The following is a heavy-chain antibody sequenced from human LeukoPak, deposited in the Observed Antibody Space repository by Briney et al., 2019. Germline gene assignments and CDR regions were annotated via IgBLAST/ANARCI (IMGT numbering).Heavy chain of an antibody. CDR1: GASISSYY. Sequence: KASVTLSLTCTVSGASISSYYWSWIRQPPGRGLEWIGYIYYSGSTNYNPALKSRVTISEDTSKNQISLKLSSVTAADTAVYYCARVRGYYDSSGYDYWGQGTLVTVSS. V-gene: IGHV4-59*01. D-gene: IGHD3-22*01. J-gene: IGHJ4*02. CDR3: ARVRGYYDSSGYDY. CDR2: IYYSGST.